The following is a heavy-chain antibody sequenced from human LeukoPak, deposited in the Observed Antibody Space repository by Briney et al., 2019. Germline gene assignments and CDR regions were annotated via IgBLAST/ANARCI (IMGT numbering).Heavy chain of an antibody. CDR2: IGGGGAST. J-gene: IGHJ4*02. V-gene: IGHV3-23*01. D-gene: IGHD3-22*01. Sequence: PGGSLRLSCAASGFTFNTYAMSWVRQAPGKGLEWVSTIGGGGASTYYADSVKGRFTISRDNSKNTLYLQMNSLRDEDTAVYYCAKARGYFDTTAYRYFDYWGQGTLVIVSS. CDR3: AKARGYFDTTAYRYFDY. CDR1: GFTFNTYA.